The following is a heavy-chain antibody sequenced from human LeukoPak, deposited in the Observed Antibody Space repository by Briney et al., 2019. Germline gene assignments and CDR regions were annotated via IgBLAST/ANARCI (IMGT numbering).Heavy chain of an antibody. J-gene: IGHJ4*02. V-gene: IGHV4-59*02. CDR1: AGFVNGYY. CDR2: IFYSGTT. CDR3: ARDDVVPVIGRGFDF. D-gene: IGHD3-10*01. Sequence: SETLSLSCTVSAGFVNGYYWRWIRQPPGKGLVYISYIFYSGTTLYSPSLKTQVTMTLCTSENQLCLKLSFVTAADKAVYYCARDDVVPVIGRGFDFWGPGTLVTVYS.